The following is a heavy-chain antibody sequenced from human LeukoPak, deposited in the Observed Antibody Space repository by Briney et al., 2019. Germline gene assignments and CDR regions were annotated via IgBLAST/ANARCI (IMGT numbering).Heavy chain of an antibody. CDR3: AINKQGKSLDY. CDR1: GYTFTDYY. J-gene: IGHJ4*02. CDR2: MNPDSGGT. Sequence: ASVKVSCKASGYTFTDYYIHWVRQAPGHGLGWMAWMNPDSGGTSYAQKFQGRVTMTSDTSISTDYMELSRLRFDDTAVFYCAINKQGKSLDYWGQGTLVTVSS. V-gene: IGHV1-2*02.